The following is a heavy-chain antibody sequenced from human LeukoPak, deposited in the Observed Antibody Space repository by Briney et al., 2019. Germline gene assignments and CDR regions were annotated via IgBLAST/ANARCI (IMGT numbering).Heavy chain of an antibody. CDR1: GYRFSNYW. CDR2: ISPGDSET. Sequence: GETLKISCKGSGYRFSNYWIAWVRQMPGKGLECMGIISPGDSETRYSPSFQGQVTISADKSISTAYLHWSSLKASDTAIYYCARRISSGYYYFDYWGQGTLVTVSS. V-gene: IGHV5-51*01. CDR3: ARRISSGYYYFDY. J-gene: IGHJ4*02. D-gene: IGHD3-22*01.